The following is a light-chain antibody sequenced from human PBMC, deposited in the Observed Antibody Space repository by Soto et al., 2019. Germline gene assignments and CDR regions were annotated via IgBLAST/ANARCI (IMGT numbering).Light chain of an antibody. J-gene: IGLJ2*01. Sequence: QSALTQPASVSGSPGQSITISCNGTSSDIGSYNLVSWYQQHPGKAPKLMIYEGSKRPSGVSNRFSGSNSGNTASLTISGLQAEDEADYYCCSFAGSGTLFGGGTKVTVL. CDR2: EGS. V-gene: IGLV2-23*01. CDR1: SSDIGSYNL. CDR3: CSFAGSGTL.